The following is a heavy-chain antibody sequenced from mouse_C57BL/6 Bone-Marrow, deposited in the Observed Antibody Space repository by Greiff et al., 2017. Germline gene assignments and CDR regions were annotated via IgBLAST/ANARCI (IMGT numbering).Heavy chain of an antibody. V-gene: IGHV14-1*01. CDR2: IDPEDGDT. CDR3: TIGLRGFAY. D-gene: IGHD2-2*01. Sequence: EVKVEESGAELVRPGASVKLSCTASGFNIKDYYMHWVKQRPEQGLEWIGRIDPEDGDTEYAPKFQGKATMTADTSSNTAYLQLSSLTSEDTAVYYCTIGLRGFAYWGQGTLVTVSA. J-gene: IGHJ3*01. CDR1: GFNIKDYY.